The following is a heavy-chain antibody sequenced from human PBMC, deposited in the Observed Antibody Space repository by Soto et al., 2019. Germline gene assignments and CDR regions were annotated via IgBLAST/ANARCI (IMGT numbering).Heavy chain of an antibody. CDR3: TRGVYGSGEHWYYYYGMDV. V-gene: IGHV3-73*01. J-gene: IGHJ6*02. CDR1: GFTFSGSA. D-gene: IGHD3-10*01. Sequence: GGSLRLSCAASGFTFSGSAMHWVRQASGKGLEWVGRIRSKANSYATAYAASVKGRFTISRDDSKNTAYLQMNSLKTEDTAVYYCTRGVYGSGEHWYYYYGMDVWGQGTTVTVSS. CDR2: IRSKANSYAT.